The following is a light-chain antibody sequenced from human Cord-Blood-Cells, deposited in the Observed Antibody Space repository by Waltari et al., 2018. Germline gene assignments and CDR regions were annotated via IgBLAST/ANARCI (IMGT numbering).Light chain of an antibody. J-gene: IGKJ4*01. CDR1: QSVSSH. CDR3: QQYNNWPLT. V-gene: IGKV3-15*01. CDR2: GAS. Sequence: IVMTPSRATLSVSPGERATLSCRPTQSVSSHLAWYQQKPGQAPTLRIYGASTRATGSPASISGSGSGTEVNHTISSLQSEDVSVYDCQQYNNWPLTFGGGTKVEIK.